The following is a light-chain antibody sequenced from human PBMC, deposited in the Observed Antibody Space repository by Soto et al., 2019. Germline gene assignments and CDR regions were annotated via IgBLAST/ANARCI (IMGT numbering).Light chain of an antibody. CDR3: QQYNNWPGT. V-gene: IGKV3-15*01. CDR1: QSVSSN. CDR2: GAS. J-gene: IGKJ4*01. Sequence: EIVMTQSPATLSVSPGERATLSCRASQSVSSNLAWYQQTPGKAPRLLIYGASTRATGIPARFSGSGSGTEFTLTISSLQSEDFAVYYCQQYNNWPGTFGGGTKVEIK.